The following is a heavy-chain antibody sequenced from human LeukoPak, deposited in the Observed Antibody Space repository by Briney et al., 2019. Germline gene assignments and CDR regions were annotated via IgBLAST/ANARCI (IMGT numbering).Heavy chain of an antibody. D-gene: IGHD4-17*01. Sequence: PSETLSLTCSVSGGSISSSGDHWGWIRQPPGKGLEWIGNIYYSGTTYYNPSLKSRVTISVDTSNNQFSLKLSSVTAADTAVYYCARDSSMTTVTQNAFDIWGQGTMVTVSS. V-gene: IGHV4-39*07. CDR1: GGSISSSGDH. CDR2: IYYSGTT. J-gene: IGHJ3*02. CDR3: ARDSSMTTVTQNAFDI.